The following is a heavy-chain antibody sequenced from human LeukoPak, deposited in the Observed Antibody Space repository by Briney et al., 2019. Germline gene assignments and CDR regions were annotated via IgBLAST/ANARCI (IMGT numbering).Heavy chain of an antibody. V-gene: IGHV4-59*06. CDR3: ARDDSGSGSLSN. J-gene: IGHJ4*02. CDR2: IYYSGST. Sequence: SETLSLTCTVSGGSISSYYWSWIRQHPGKGLEWIGYIYYSGSTYYNPSLKSRVTISVDTSKNQFSLKLSSVTAADTAVYYCARDDSGSGSLSNWGQGTLVTVSS. D-gene: IGHD3-10*01. CDR1: GGSISSYY.